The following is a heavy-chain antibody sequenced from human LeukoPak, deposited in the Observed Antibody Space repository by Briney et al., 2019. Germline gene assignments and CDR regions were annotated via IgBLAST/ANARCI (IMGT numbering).Heavy chain of an antibody. Sequence: ASVKVSCKASGYTFTSYDINWVRQATGQGLEWMGWMNPNSGNTGYAQKFQGRVTMTRNTSISTAYMELSSLRSEDTAVYYCARGTYSYGSYYFDYWGQGTLVTVSP. CDR3: ARGTYSYGSYYFDY. CDR2: MNPNSGNT. J-gene: IGHJ4*02. CDR1: GYTFTSYD. D-gene: IGHD5-18*01. V-gene: IGHV1-8*01.